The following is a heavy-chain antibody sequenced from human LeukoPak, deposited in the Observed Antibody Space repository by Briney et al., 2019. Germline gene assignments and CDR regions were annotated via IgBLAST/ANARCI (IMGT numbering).Heavy chain of an antibody. V-gene: IGHV1-69*05. D-gene: IGHD6-19*01. CDR2: IIPIFGTA. CDR3: ARDSSGWYEARYFDY. CDR1: GGTFSSYA. Sequence: SVKVSCKASGGTFSSYAISWVRQAPGQGLEWMGRIIPIFGTANYAQKFQGRVTITTDESTSTAYMELSSLRSEDTAVYYCARDSSGWYEARYFDYWGQGTLVTVSS. J-gene: IGHJ4*02.